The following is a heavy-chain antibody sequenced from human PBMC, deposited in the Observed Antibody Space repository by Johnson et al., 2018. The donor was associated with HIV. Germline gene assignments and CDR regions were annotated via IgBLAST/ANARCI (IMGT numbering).Heavy chain of an antibody. CDR3: AKGIEAGWQVDAVDI. D-gene: IGHD6-19*01. V-gene: IGHV3-66*03. CDR1: GFTVSSNY. CDR2: IYSGGST. Sequence: MLLVESGGGLIQPGGSLRLSCAASGFTVSSNYMSWVRQAPGKGLEWVSVIYSGGSTYYADSVKGRFTISRSNSKNTMYLQMNSLRAEDTAIYYCAKGIEAGWQVDAVDIWGQGTMVTVSS. J-gene: IGHJ3*02.